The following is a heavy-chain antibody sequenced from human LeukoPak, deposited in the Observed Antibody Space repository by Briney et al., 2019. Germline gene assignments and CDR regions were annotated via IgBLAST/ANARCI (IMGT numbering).Heavy chain of an antibody. CDR1: GFTFRSYA. J-gene: IGHJ4*02. CDR3: ATNLERGYFDY. V-gene: IGHV3-23*01. CDR2: ISGSGVST. D-gene: IGHD1-1*01. Sequence: GGSLRLSCAASGFTFRSYAMSWVRQAPGKGLEWVSGISGSGVSTYYADSVKGRFTISRDNSKNTLYLQVNSLRAEDTAVYYCATNLERGYFDYWGQGTLVIVSS.